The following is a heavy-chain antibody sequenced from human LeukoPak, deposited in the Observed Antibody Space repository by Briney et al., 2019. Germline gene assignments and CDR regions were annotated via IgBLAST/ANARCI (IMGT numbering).Heavy chain of an antibody. CDR2: MNPNSGNT. D-gene: IGHD3-10*01. J-gene: IGHJ4*02. CDR1: GYTFTSYD. Sequence: ASVKVSCKASGYTFTSYDINWVRQATGQGLEWMGWMNPNSGNTDYAQKLQGRVTMTTDTSTSTAYMELRSLRSGDTAVYYCARDYQGRRGAFDYWGQGTLVTVSS. V-gene: IGHV1-8*01. CDR3: ARDYQGRRGAFDY.